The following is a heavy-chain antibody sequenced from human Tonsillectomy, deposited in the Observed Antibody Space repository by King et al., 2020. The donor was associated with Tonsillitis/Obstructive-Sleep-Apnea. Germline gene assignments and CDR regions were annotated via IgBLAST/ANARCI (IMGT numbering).Heavy chain of an antibody. CDR2: ISYDESNK. Sequence: VQLVESGGGVVQPGRSLRLSCAASGFTFSSYAMHWVRQAPGKGLEWVAVISYDESNKYYADSVKGRFTISRDSSKNTLYLQMNSLRAEDTAVYYCARGWNSVVWYFDYWGQGTLVTVSS. CDR1: GFTFSSYA. CDR3: ARGWNSVVWYFDY. J-gene: IGHJ4*02. V-gene: IGHV3-30*04. D-gene: IGHD1-7*01.